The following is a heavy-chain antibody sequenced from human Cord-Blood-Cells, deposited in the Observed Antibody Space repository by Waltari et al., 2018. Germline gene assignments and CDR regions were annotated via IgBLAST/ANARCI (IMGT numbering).Heavy chain of an antibody. CDR2: IKQDGSEK. CDR3: ARDDNWNYDY. V-gene: IGHV3-7*01. Sequence: EVQLVESGWGLVQPGGSLSPSCAATGFPFGRFCIMWVRQAPGKGLEWVANIKQDGSEKYYVDSVKGRFTIARDNAKNSLYLQMNSLRAEDTAVYYCARDDNWNYDYWGQGTLVTVSS. D-gene: IGHD1-20*01. J-gene: IGHJ4*02. CDR1: GFPFGRFC.